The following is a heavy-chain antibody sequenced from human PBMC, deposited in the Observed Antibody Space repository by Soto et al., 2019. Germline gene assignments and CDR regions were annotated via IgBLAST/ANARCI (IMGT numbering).Heavy chain of an antibody. J-gene: IGHJ4*02. D-gene: IGHD5-18*01. Sequence: PGGSLRLSCAASGFTFSSYGMHWVRQAPGKGLEWVAVISYDGSNKYYADSVKGRFTISRDNSKNTLYLQMNSLRAEDTAVYYCAKDVGTGADYWGQGTLVTVSS. CDR2: ISYDGSNK. V-gene: IGHV3-30*18. CDR1: GFTFSSYG. CDR3: AKDVGTGADY.